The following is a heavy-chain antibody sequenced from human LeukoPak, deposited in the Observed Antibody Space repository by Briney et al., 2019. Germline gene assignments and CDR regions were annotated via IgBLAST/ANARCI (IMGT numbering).Heavy chain of an antibody. CDR3: ARQRRAVAGQYYYYYYMDV. CDR2: IYNSGST. J-gene: IGHJ6*03. Sequence: SETLSLTCTVSGGSISSSSYCWGWIRQPPGKGLEWIGSIYNSGSTYYNPSLKSRVTISVDTSKNQFSLKLSSVTAADTAVYYCARQRRAVAGQYYYYYYMDVWGKGTTVTISS. CDR1: GGSISSSSYC. D-gene: IGHD6-19*01. V-gene: IGHV4-39*01.